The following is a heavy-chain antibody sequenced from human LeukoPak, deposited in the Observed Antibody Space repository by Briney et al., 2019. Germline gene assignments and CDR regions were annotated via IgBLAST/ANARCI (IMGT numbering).Heavy chain of an antibody. V-gene: IGHV4-39*07. CDR3: ARVNIVVVPAAGGAFDI. J-gene: IGHJ3*02. D-gene: IGHD2-2*01. CDR1: GGSISSGGYS. Sequence: SETLSLTCAVSGGSISSGGYSWSWIRQPPGKGLEWIGSIYYSGSTYYNPSLKSRVTISVDKSKNQFSLKLSSVTAADTAVYYCARVNIVVVPAAGGAFDIWGQGTMVTVSS. CDR2: IYYSGST.